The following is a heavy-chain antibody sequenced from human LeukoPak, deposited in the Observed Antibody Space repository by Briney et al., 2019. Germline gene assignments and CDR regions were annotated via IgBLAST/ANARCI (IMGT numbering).Heavy chain of an antibody. CDR2: IYYSGST. V-gene: IGHV4-39*01. CDR3: ARMIVVVPAAPEGSAFDI. J-gene: IGHJ3*02. Sequence: PSETLSLTCTVSGGSISSSSYYWGWIRQPPGKGLEWIGSIYYSGSTYYNPSLKSRVTISVDTSKNQFSLKLSSVTAADTAVYYCARMIVVVPAAPEGSAFDIWGQGTMVTVSS. CDR1: GGSISSSSYY. D-gene: IGHD2-2*01.